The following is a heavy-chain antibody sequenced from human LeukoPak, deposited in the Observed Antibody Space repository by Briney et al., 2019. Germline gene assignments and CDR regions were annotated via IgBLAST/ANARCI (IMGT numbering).Heavy chain of an antibody. CDR3: ATEENNWEWFDP. V-gene: IGHV3-7*01. CDR2: INQDGSEK. D-gene: IGHD1-26*01. Sequence: PGGSLRLSCAASGFTFSTYWMSWVRQAPGKGLEWVANINQDGSEKYFVDSVKGRFTISRDNAKNSLYLQMSSLRVEDTAVYFCATEENNWEWFDPRGQGTLVTVSS. CDR1: GFTFSTYW. J-gene: IGHJ5*02.